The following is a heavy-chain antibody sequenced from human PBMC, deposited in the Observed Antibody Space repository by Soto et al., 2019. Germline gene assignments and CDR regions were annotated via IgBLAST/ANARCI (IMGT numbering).Heavy chain of an antibody. CDR2: IYYSGST. V-gene: IGHV4-59*01. CDR3: ARAGYSGYDDGAFDI. Sequence: KTSETLSLTCTVSGGSISSYYWSWIRQPPGKGLEWIGYIYYSGSTNYNPSLKSRVTISVDTSKNQFSLKLSSVTAADTAVYYCARAGYSGYDDGAFDIWGQGTMVTVSS. CDR1: GGSISSYY. J-gene: IGHJ3*02. D-gene: IGHD5-12*01.